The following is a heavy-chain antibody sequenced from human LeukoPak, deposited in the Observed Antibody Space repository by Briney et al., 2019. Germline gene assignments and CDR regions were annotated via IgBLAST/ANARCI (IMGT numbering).Heavy chain of an antibody. CDR1: GFTFDDYA. J-gene: IGHJ4*02. V-gene: IGHV3-9*01. Sequence: PGRSLRLSCAAPGFTFDDYAMHWVRHAPGKGLEWVSGISWNSGSIGYADSVKGRFTISRDNAKNSLYLQMNSLRAEDTALYYCAKDMGIAVAGHGDYWGQGTLVTVSS. D-gene: IGHD6-19*01. CDR2: ISWNSGSI. CDR3: AKDMGIAVAGHGDY.